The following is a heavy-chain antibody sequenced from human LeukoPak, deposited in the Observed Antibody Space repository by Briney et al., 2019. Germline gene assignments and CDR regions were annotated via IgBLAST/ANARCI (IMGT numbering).Heavy chain of an antibody. CDR3: ATLPHPGIAAASDRGGNFDF. CDR1: GFTFSTYG. CDR2: IRYDGSNK. Sequence: GGSLRLSCAASGFTFSTYGMHWVRQAPGKGLEWVAFIRYDGSNKYYADSVKGRFTISRDNSKNTLYLQMNSLRAEDTAVYYCATLPHPGIAAASDRGGNFDFWGQGTLVTVAS. D-gene: IGHD6-13*01. V-gene: IGHV3-30*02. J-gene: IGHJ4*02.